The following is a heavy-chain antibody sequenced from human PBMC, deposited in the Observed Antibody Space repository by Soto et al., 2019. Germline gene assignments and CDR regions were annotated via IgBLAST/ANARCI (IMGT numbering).Heavy chain of an antibody. V-gene: IGHV3-23*01. J-gene: IGHJ4*02. CDR1: GFTFSAYA. Sequence: EVQLLESGGGLVQPGGSLRLSCAAAGFTFSAYAMSWVRQAPGKGLEWVSAISGSGGSTYYADSVKGRFTISRDASKNTLSLQMNSLRAEDTAVSYCAKQAYNSAYYYHFDYWGPGTLVTVSS. CDR3: AKQAYNSAYYYHFDY. CDR2: ISGSGGST. D-gene: IGHD3-22*01.